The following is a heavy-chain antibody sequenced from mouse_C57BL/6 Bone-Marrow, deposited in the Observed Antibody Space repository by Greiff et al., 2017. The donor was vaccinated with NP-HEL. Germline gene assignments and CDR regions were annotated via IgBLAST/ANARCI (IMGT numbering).Heavy chain of an antibody. J-gene: IGHJ4*01. CDR2: ISDGGSYT. V-gene: IGHV5-4*01. CDR1: GFTFSSYA. Sequence: DVHLVESGGGLVKPGGSLKLSCAASGFTFSSYAMSWVRQTPEKRLEWVATISDGGSYTYYPDNVKGRFTISRDNAKNNLYLQMSHLKSEDTAMYYCARDNYDVEYAMDYWGQGTSVTVSS. CDR3: ARDNYDVEYAMDY. D-gene: IGHD2-3*01.